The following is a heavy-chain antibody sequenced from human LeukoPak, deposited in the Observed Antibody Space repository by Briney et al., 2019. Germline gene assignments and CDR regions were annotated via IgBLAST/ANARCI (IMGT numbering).Heavy chain of an antibody. J-gene: IGHJ4*02. V-gene: IGHV3-30*18. CDR1: GCTFRNNG. CDR3: AKDGYCSGGSCDANFFDR. D-gene: IGHD2-15*01. CDR2: ISSDGGKE. Sequence: GGTLRLSCAASGCTFRNNGMHWVLRAPGKGLVEGAFISSDGGKEYYADSVKGRFTISRYNSKNTLYLHVNSPRAEDTAVFFCAKDGYCSGGSCDANFFDRWGQGTLVTVSS.